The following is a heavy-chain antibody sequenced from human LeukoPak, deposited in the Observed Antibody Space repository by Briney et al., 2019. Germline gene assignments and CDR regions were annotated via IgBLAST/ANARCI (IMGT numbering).Heavy chain of an antibody. D-gene: IGHD3-22*01. Sequence: GASVKVSCKASGYSFSDYAMHWVRQAPGQRFEWMGWIDAGNGDTRYSQKFQGRVTITRDTSASTAYIELRSLRSEDTAVYYCARERSPHYYDSSGYYQYYYGMDVWGQGTTVTVSS. CDR2: IDAGNGDT. V-gene: IGHV1-3*01. J-gene: IGHJ6*02. CDR1: GYSFSDYA. CDR3: ARERSPHYYDSSGYYQYYYGMDV.